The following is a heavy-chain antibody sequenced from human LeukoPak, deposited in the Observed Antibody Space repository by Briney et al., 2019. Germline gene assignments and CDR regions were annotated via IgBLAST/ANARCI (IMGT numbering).Heavy chain of an antibody. V-gene: IGHV3-64*01. CDR1: GFTFSSYP. D-gene: IGHD5-12*01. J-gene: IGHJ6*02. CDR2: ISSNGGST. CDR3: ARLRGYSGYDSFYYGMDV. Sequence: GGSLRLSCAASGFTFSSYPMHWVRQAPGKGLEYVSAISSNGGSTYYANSMKGRFTISRDNSKNTLYLQMGSLRAEDMAVYYCARLRGYSGYDSFYYGMDVWGQGTTVTVSS.